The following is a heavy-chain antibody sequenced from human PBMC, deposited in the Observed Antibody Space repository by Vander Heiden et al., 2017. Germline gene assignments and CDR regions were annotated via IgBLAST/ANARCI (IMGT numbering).Heavy chain of an antibody. D-gene: IGHD3-10*01. CDR2: LSWNSDTI. J-gene: IGHJ4*02. CDR1: GFPLDDYA. V-gene: IGHV3-9*01. Sequence: EVQLVVSGGGWVQPGRSRGLSCGASGFPLDDYAMHWVRQIPGKGLEWVSGLSWNSDTIGYADSVKGRFTISRDNAKNSLYLEMNNLRAEDTAFYYCAKDPTAMVRGVRFDYWGQGTLVTVSS. CDR3: AKDPTAMVRGVRFDY.